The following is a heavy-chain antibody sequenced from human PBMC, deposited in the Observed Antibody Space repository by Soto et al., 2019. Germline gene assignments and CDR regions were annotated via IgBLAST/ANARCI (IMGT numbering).Heavy chain of an antibody. CDR3: ARGSLWSSGYNWFDP. CDR1: GFTFSSYA. J-gene: IGHJ5*02. CDR2: ISYDGSNK. V-gene: IGHV3-30-3*01. D-gene: IGHD6-19*01. Sequence: QVQLVESGGGVVQPGRSLRLSCAASGFTFSSYAMHWVRQAPGKGLEWVAVISYDGSNKYYADSVKGRFTISRDNSKNTLYLQMNSLRAEDTAVYYCARGSLWSSGYNWFDPWGQGTVVTVSS.